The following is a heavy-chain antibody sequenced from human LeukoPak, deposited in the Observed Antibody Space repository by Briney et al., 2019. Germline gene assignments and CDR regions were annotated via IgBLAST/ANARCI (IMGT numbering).Heavy chain of an antibody. V-gene: IGHV4-38-2*02. D-gene: IGHD2-21*01. J-gene: IGHJ4*02. CDR1: GYSTSSGYY. CDR3: ARDYVPYCGGDCYPLSS. CDR2: IYHSGST. Sequence: PSETLSLTCTVSGYSTSSGYYWGWIRQPPGEGLEWIGSIYHSGSTYYNPSLKSRVTISVDTSKNQFSLKLSSVTAADTAAYYCARDYVPYCGGDCYPLSSWGQGTLVTVSS.